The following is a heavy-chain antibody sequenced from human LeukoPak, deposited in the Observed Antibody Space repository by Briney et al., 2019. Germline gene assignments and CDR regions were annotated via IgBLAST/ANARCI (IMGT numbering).Heavy chain of an antibody. Sequence: GASVKVSCKASGYTFTSYYMHWVRQAPGQGLEWMGIINPSGGSTSYAQKFQGRVTMTRDTSTSTVYMELSSLRSEDTAVYYCARDQVGIQLSAGFDYWGQGTLVTVSS. CDR3: ARDQVGIQLSAGFDY. J-gene: IGHJ4*02. CDR1: GYTFTSYY. CDR2: INPSGGST. V-gene: IGHV1-46*01. D-gene: IGHD5-18*01.